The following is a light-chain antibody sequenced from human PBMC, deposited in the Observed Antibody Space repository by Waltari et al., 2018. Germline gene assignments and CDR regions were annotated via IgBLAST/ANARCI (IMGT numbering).Light chain of an antibody. CDR1: QSVLYNSNKKNY. V-gene: IGKV4-1*01. CDR3: QQYYDVPYT. J-gene: IGKJ2*01. CDR2: WAS. Sequence: DIVMTQSPDSLAVSLGERATVNRKSSQSVLYNSNKKNYLAWYQQRPGQHPRLLIYWASIRQSGIPDRFRGSGSATEFTLTITSLQAEDVAVYYCQQYYDVPYTFGQGTKVEI.